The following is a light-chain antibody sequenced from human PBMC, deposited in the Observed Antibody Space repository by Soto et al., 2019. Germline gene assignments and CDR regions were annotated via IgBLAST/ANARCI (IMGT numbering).Light chain of an antibody. CDR1: SSNIGAGYD. Sequence: PVLTQPPSVSGAPGQRVTISCTGSSSNIGAGYDVHWYQQLPGTAPKLLIYGNSNRPSGVPDRFSGSKSGTSASLAITGLQAEDEADYYCQSYDSSLSRVFGTGTKLTVL. V-gene: IGLV1-40*01. CDR2: GNS. CDR3: QSYDSSLSRV. J-gene: IGLJ1*01.